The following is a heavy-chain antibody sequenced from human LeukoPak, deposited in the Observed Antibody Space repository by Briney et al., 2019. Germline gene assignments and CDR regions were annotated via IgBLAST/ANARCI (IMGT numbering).Heavy chain of an antibody. D-gene: IGHD1-26*01. CDR1: GFTFSSYA. V-gene: IGHV3-23*01. CDR3: AKDPSFFPGSMDGYFQH. CDR2: ISGSGGST. J-gene: IGHJ1*01. Sequence: PGGSLRLSCAASGFTFSSYAMSWVRQAPGKGLEWVSAISGSGGSTYYADSVKGRFTISRDNSKNTLYLQMNSLRAEDTAVYYCAKDPSFFPGSMDGYFQHWGQGTLVTVSS.